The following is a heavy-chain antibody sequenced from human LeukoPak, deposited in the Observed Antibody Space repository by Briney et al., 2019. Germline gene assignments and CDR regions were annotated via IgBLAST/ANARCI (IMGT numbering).Heavy chain of an antibody. D-gene: IGHD3-22*01. CDR3: AIEKGFNYDSSYGMDV. CDR2: ISYDGSNK. CDR1: GFTFSSYA. V-gene: IGHV3-30-3*01. J-gene: IGHJ6*02. Sequence: GGSLRLSCAASGFTFSSYAMHWVRQAPGKGLEWVAVISYDGSNKYYADSVKGRFTISRDNSKNTLYLQMNSLRAEDTAVYYCAIEKGFNYDSSYGMDVWGQGTTVTVSS.